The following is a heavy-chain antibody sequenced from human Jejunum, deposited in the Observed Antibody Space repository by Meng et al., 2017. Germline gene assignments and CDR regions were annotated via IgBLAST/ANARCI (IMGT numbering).Heavy chain of an antibody. CDR1: GFTFNSYW. CDR3: VRESYGGMDV. Sequence: GESLKISCAASGFTFNSYWMGWVRQAPDKGLEWVANIKFDGSEKYYVGSVKGRFTISRDNPKNSQYLQMNSLRAEDTAVDYGVRESYGGMDVWGQGTTVTVSS. CDR2: IKFDGSEK. V-gene: IGHV3-7*01. J-gene: IGHJ6*02. D-gene: IGHD3-10*01.